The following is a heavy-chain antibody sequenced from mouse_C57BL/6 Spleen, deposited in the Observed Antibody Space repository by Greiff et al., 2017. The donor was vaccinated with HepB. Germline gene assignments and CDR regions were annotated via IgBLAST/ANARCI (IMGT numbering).Heavy chain of an antibody. Sequence: VKLQESGAELARPGASVKLSCKASGYTFTSYGISWVKQRTGQGLEWIGEIYPRSGNTYYNEKFKGKATLTADKSSSTAYMELRSLTSEDSAVYFCARSGGTTVVATDAMDYWGQGTSVTVSS. D-gene: IGHD1-1*01. V-gene: IGHV1-81*01. CDR3: ARSGGTTVVATDAMDY. CDR2: IYPRSGNT. CDR1: GYTFTSYG. J-gene: IGHJ4*01.